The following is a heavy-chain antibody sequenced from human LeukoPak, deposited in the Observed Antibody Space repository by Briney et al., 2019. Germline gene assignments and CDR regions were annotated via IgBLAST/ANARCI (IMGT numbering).Heavy chain of an antibody. V-gene: IGHV4-34*01. Sequence: SETLSLTCAVYGGSFSGYYWGWIRQPPGKGLEWIGSASYSGSPYYNPSLKSRVTISVDTSKNQFSLKLSSVTAADTAVYYCATQSSSWYSDAFDIWGQGTMVTVSS. J-gene: IGHJ3*02. CDR1: GGSFSGYY. D-gene: IGHD6-13*01. CDR2: ASYSGSP. CDR3: ATQSSSWYSDAFDI.